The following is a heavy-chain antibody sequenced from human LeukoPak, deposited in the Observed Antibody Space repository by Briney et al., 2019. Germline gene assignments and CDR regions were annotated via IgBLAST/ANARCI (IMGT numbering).Heavy chain of an antibody. J-gene: IGHJ4*02. CDR2: INPNSGGT. V-gene: IGHV1-2*06. CDR1: GYTFTGYF. CDR3: ARRGRDYGDWYYFDY. D-gene: IGHD4-17*01. Sequence: ASVKVSCKASGYTFTGYFMHWVRQAPGQGLEWMGRINPNSGGTNYAQKLQGRVTMTRDTSISTAYMELSRLRSDDTAVYYCARRGRDYGDWYYFDYWGQGTLVTVSS.